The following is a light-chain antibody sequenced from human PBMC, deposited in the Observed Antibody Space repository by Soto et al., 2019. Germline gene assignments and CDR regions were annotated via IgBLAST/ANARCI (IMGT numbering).Light chain of an antibody. Sequence: QSALTQPRSVSGSPGQPVTISCTGTSSDVGGYNYVSWYQQHPGKVPKLMIYDVSKRPSGVPDRFSGSKSGNTASLTISGLQADDEADYYCCSYAGRSTPYVFGTGTKVTVL. V-gene: IGLV2-11*01. CDR2: DVS. CDR1: SSDVGGYNY. CDR3: CSYAGRSTPYV. J-gene: IGLJ1*01.